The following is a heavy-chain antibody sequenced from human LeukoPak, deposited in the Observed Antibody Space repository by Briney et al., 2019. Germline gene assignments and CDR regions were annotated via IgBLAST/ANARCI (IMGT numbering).Heavy chain of an antibody. Sequence: SVKVPCKASGGTFSSYAISWVRQAPGQGLEWMGGIIPIFGTANYAQKFQGRVTITTDESTSTAYMELSSLRSEDTAVYYCARDSTAAGIRDHYYYYYMDVWGKGTTVTVSS. V-gene: IGHV1-69*05. D-gene: IGHD6-13*01. CDR2: IIPIFGTA. J-gene: IGHJ6*03. CDR3: ARDSTAAGIRDHYYYYYMDV. CDR1: GGTFSSYA.